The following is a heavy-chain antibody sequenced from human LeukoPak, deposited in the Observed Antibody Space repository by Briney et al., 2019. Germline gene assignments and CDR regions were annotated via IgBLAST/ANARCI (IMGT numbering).Heavy chain of an antibody. D-gene: IGHD6-13*01. CDR2: INPNSGGT. CDR3: ATEWGLGIYSWGVSKQLVGY. CDR1: GYTFTGYY. V-gene: IGHV1-2*02. Sequence: ASVKVSCKASGYTFTGYYMHWVRQAPGQGLEWMGWINPNSGGTNYAQKFQGRVTMTRDTSISTAYMELSRLRSDDTAVYYCATEWGLGIYSWGVSKQLVGYWGRGTLVTVSS. J-gene: IGHJ4*02.